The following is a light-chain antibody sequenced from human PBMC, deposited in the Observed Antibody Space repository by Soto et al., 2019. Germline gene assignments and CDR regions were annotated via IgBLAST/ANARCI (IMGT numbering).Light chain of an antibody. J-gene: IGKJ1*01. CDR2: GAS. V-gene: IGKV3-20*01. Sequence: DIVLTQSPGTLSLSPVERATLSCRASQSVSSSYLAWYQQKPGQAPRLLIYGASSRATGIPDRFSGSGSGTDFTLTISRLEPEDFAVYYCQQYGSSPTFGQGTKVDIK. CDR3: QQYGSSPT. CDR1: QSVSSSY.